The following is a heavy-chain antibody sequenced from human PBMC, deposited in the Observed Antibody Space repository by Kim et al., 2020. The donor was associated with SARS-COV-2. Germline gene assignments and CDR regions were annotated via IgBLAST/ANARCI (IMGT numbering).Heavy chain of an antibody. Sequence: GGSLRLSCAASGFTLTTYAMSWVRQAPGKGLEWVSIIYSGGSSTYYADSVKGRFTISRDNSMDTLYLQMNSLRAEDTAVYYCAKLSGRISMIRGIIMGRWFDPWGQGTLVTVSS. CDR2: IYSGGSST. V-gene: IGHV3-23*03. CDR1: GFTLTTYA. CDR3: AKLSGRISMIRGIIMGRWFDP. D-gene: IGHD3-10*01. J-gene: IGHJ5*02.